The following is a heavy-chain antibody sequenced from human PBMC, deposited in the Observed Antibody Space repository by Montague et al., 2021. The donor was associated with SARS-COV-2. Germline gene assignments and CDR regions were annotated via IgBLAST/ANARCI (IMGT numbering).Heavy chain of an antibody. V-gene: IGHV4-59*08. Sequence: SETLSLTCTVSGVSVTFYYWSWIRQPPGKGLEWVGYVLYNKGTNYNPSLKSRVAISVDTSKNQFSLRLTSVTAADTAFYYCGRHPHWDCLNGPPDFWGQGTLVTVSS. D-gene: IGHD3-9*01. CDR2: VLYNKGT. CDR1: GVSVTFYY. J-gene: IGHJ4*02. CDR3: GRHPHWDCLNGPPDF.